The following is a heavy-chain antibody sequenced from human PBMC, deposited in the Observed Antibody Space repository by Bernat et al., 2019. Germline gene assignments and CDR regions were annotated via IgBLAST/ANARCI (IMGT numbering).Heavy chain of an antibody. CDR1: GGTFSSYA. J-gene: IGHJ5*02. D-gene: IGHD3-10*01. CDR2: IIPIFGTA. V-gene: IGHV1-69*12. Sequence: QVQLVQSGAEVKKPGSSVKVSCKASGGTFSSYAISWVRQAPGQGLEWMGGIIPIFGTANYAQKFQGRVTITADESTSTAYMELSSLRSEDTAVYYCVGVGGFGELAPSRYNWFDPWGQGTLVTVSS. CDR3: VGVGGFGELAPSRYNWFDP.